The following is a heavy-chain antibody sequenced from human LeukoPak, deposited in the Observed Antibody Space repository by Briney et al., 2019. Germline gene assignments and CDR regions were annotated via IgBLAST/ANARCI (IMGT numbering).Heavy chain of an antibody. Sequence: PSQTLSLTCTVSGGSISSGSYYWSWIRQPAGKGLEWIGRIYTSGSTNYNPSLKSRVTISVDTSKNQFSLKLSSVTAAGTAVYYCARIPVGASYFDYWGQGTLVTVSS. D-gene: IGHD1-26*01. CDR3: ARIPVGASYFDY. CDR1: GGSISSGSYY. CDR2: IYTSGST. J-gene: IGHJ4*02. V-gene: IGHV4-61*02.